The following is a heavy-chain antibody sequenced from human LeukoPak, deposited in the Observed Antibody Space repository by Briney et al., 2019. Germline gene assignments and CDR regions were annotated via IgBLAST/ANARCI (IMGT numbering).Heavy chain of an antibody. D-gene: IGHD3-22*01. V-gene: IGHV4-38-2*02. CDR2: TYHRGST. CDR3: AAIRGSMIVVVDY. CDR1: GYSISSGYY. J-gene: IGHJ4*02. Sequence: PSETLSLTCSVSGYSISSGYYWGWIRQPPGKGLEWIGSTYHRGSTYYNPSLQSRLTLSVDTSKNQFSLKLSSVTAADTAVYYCAAIRGSMIVVVDYWGQGTLVTVSS.